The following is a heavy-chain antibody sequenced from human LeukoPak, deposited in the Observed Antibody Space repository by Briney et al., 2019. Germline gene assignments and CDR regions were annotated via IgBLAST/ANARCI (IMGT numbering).Heavy chain of an antibody. J-gene: IGHJ4*02. D-gene: IGHD3-10*01. CDR1: GYTFTSYG. V-gene: IGHV1-18*01. Sequence: ASVKVSCKASGYTFTSYGISWVRQAPGQGLEWMGWTSAYNGNTNYAQKLQGRVTMTTDTSTSTAYMELRSLRSDDTAVYYCARSPEEHMVRGVISLEFDYWGQGTLVTVSS. CDR2: TSAYNGNT. CDR3: ARSPEEHMVRGVISLEFDY.